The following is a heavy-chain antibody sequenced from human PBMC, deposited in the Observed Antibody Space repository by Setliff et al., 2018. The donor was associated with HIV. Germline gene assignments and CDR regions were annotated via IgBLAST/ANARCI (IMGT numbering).Heavy chain of an antibody. CDR3: VREWSGFDF. Sequence: PGGSLRLSCAASGFSFTAAWMGWVRQAPGKGLEWVSSISNDGNSRRYADFVKGRFTISRDTAKNTLYLQMNSLRAEDTAVYYCVREWSGFDFWGPGTMVTVSS. V-gene: IGHV3-74*01. CDR2: ISNDGNSR. CDR1: GFSFTAAW. D-gene: IGHD3-3*01. J-gene: IGHJ3*01.